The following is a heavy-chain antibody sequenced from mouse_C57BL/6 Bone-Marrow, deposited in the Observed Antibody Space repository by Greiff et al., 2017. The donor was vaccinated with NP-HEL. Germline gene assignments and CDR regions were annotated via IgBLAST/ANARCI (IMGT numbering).Heavy chain of an antibody. V-gene: IGHV5-6*01. CDR3: ARAYYGSSCSLDY. Sequence: EVQVVESGGDLVKPGGSLKLSCAASGFTFSSYGMSWVRQTPDKRLEWVATISSGGSYTYYPDSVKGRFTITRDNAKNTLYLQLSSLKSEDTAMYYCARAYYGSSCSLDYWGQGTTLTVSS. CDR1: GFTFSSYG. CDR2: ISSGGSYT. D-gene: IGHD1-1*01. J-gene: IGHJ2*01.